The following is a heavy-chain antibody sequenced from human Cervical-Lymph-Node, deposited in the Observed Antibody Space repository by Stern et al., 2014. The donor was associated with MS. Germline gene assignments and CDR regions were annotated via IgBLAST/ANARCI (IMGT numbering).Heavy chain of an antibody. Sequence: QVQLQESGSGLVKPLQTLSLTCTVSGGSISSGDYSWSWIRQPPGKGLEWIGYIYHSGGTYYKSSLKSRVTISVDMSRTQFSLRLNSVTAADTAVYYCARGGTGHGDYEDYWGQGILVTVSS. J-gene: IGHJ4*02. CDR1: GGSISSGDYS. CDR2: IYHSGGT. CDR3: ARGGTGHGDYEDY. D-gene: IGHD4-17*01. V-gene: IGHV4-30-2*01.